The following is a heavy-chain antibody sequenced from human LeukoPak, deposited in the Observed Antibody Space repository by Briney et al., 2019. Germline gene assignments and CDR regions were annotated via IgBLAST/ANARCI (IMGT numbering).Heavy chain of an antibody. Sequence: PGGSLRLSCAASGFTFDDYAMHWVRQAPGKGLEWVSLISGDGGSTYYIDSVKGRFTISRDNSKNSLYLQMNSLRTEDTAVYYCTTEGEVVRGVSLDCWGQGTLVTVSS. D-gene: IGHD3-10*01. CDR2: ISGDGGST. CDR3: TTEGEVVRGVSLDC. J-gene: IGHJ4*02. V-gene: IGHV3-43*02. CDR1: GFTFDDYA.